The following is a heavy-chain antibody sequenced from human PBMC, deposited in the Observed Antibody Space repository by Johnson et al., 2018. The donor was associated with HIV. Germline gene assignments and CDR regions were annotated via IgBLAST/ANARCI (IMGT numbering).Heavy chain of an antibody. CDR3: ARVCRLPSPFDI. J-gene: IGHJ3*02. V-gene: IGHV3-30*04. CDR2: ISYDGSNK. D-gene: IGHD3-16*01. Sequence: QVQLVESGGGVVQPGRSLRLSCAASGFTFSSYAMHWVRQAPGKGLEWVAVISYDGSNKYYAASVKGLFTISRDNSKNTLYLQMNSLRAEDTAVYYCARVCRLPSPFDIWGHGTMVTVSS. CDR1: GFTFSSYA.